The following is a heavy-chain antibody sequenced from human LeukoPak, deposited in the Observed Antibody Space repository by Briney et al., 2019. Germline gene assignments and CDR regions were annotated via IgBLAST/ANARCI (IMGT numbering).Heavy chain of an antibody. V-gene: IGHV3-23*01. CDR2: ISGSGGST. CDR3: AKGRRYSYSYNYFAS. D-gene: IGHD5-18*01. J-gene: IGHJ4*02. CDR1: GFTFSSYA. Sequence: GGSLRLSCAASGFTFSSYAMSWVRQAPGKGLEWVSSISGSGGSTHYADSVKGRFTISRDNSKNTLYLQMNSLSAEDTAVYYCAKGRRYSYSYNYFASWGQGTLVTVSS.